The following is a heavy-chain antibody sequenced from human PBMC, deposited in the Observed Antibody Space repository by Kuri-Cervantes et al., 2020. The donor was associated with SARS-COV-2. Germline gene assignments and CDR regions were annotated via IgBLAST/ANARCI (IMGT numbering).Heavy chain of an antibody. CDR2: IYYSGST. D-gene: IGHD3-3*01. V-gene: IGHV4-31*03. CDR1: GGSINSGGYY. Sequence: LRLSCTVSGGSINSGGYYWSWIRQHPGKGLEWIGYIYYSGSTYYNPSLKSRVTISVDTSKNQFSLELSSVTAADTAVYYCARWSGSVYFDYWGQGTLVTVSS. J-gene: IGHJ4*02. CDR3: ARWSGSVYFDY.